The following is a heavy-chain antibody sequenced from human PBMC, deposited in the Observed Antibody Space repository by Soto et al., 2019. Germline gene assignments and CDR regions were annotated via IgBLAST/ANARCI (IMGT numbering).Heavy chain of an antibody. V-gene: IGHV3-23*01. J-gene: IGHJ4*02. D-gene: IGHD6-19*01. CDR2: ISASGRDT. CDR3: AKGKTSGWYYFDY. Sequence: PGGSLRLSCVASGFTFSNYAMSWVRQAPGKGLEWVSGISASGRDTYYADSVKDRFTISRDGFKNTLYLQMNSLRAEDTGTYYCAKGKTSGWYYFDYWGQGALVTVSS. CDR1: GFTFSNYA.